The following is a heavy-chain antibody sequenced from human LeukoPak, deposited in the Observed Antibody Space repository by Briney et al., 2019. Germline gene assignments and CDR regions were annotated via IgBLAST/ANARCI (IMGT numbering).Heavy chain of an antibody. D-gene: IGHD5-12*01. CDR3: ARALWLNSWFDP. V-gene: IGHV4-59*01. CDR2: LYDSGST. J-gene: IGHJ5*02. CDR1: GGSISSYF. Sequence: SETLSLTGTVSGGSISSYFWNWIRQPPGKGLEWIGYLYDSGSTKYNPSLKSRVTISVDTSKNQFSLKLRSVSAADTAVYYCARALWLNSWFDPWGQGTLVTVSS.